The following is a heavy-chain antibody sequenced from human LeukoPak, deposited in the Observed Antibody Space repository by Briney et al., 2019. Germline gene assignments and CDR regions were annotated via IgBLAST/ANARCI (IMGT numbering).Heavy chain of an antibody. CDR1: GFTFSSYG. CDR3: AKGRRSTSWRYFDY. Sequence: PGGSLRLSCAAAGFTFSSYGMHWVSQAPGKGLGWVAVISYDGSNKYYADSVKGRFTISRDNSKNTMYLRMNRLRAEDTAVYYCAKGRRSTSWRYFDYWGQGTLVTVSS. D-gene: IGHD2-2*01. CDR2: ISYDGSNK. J-gene: IGHJ4*02. V-gene: IGHV3-30*18.